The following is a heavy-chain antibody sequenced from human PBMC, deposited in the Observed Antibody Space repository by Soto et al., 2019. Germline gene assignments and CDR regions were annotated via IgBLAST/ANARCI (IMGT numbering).Heavy chain of an antibody. CDR2: GWGGCGIT. Sequence: PGGSLRLSCAASGFTFSSYAMGWVRQSPRGVLEGWVVGWGGCGITYYPEPVKDRFTSSRGNSESTLYLQMNSLGAEDTALYYWAKVRNIGSYFNFEYWGLGTLVSVAA. D-gene: IGHD1-26*01. V-gene: IGHV3-23*01. CDR1: GFTFSSYA. CDR3: AKVRNIGSYFNFEY. J-gene: IGHJ4*02.